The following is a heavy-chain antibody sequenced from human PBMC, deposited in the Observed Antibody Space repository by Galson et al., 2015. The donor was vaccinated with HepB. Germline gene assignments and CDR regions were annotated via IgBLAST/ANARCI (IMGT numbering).Heavy chain of an antibody. J-gene: IGHJ4*02. D-gene: IGHD6-19*01. CDR3: ARAYSSGWYGDY. V-gene: IGHV1-3*01. Sequence: SVKVSCKASGYTFTSYAMHWVRQAPGQRLEWMGWINAGNGNTKYSQKFQGRVTITRDTSASTAYMELRSLRSDDTAVYYCARAYSSGWYGDYWGQGTLVTVSS. CDR1: GYTFTSYA. CDR2: INAGNGNT.